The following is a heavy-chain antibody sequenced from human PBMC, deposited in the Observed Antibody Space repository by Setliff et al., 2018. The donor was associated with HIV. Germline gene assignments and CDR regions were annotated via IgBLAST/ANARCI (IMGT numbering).Heavy chain of an antibody. D-gene: IGHD3-22*01. V-gene: IGHV1-69*13. CDR2: VIPIFGKA. J-gene: IGHJ6*03. CDR1: GDTFNSYA. CDR3: AKGGYYDSTGYYYYYLYYLDE. Sequence: SVKVSCKASGDTFNSYAISWVRQAPGQGLEWMGGVIPIFGKANYAQKFQGRVTITADESTSTAYMELISLRSEDTAVYYCAKGGYYDSTGYYYYYLYYLDEWGKGTTVTVSS.